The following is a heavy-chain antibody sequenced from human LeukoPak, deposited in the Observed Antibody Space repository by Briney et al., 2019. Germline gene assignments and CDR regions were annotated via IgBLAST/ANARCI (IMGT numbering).Heavy chain of an antibody. CDR2: IYYSGST. V-gene: IGHV4-39*01. J-gene: IGHJ4*02. Sequence: SETLSLTCTVSGGSISSSSYYWGWIRQPPGKGLEWIGSIYYSGSTYYNPSLKSRVTISVDTSENQFSLKLSSVTAADTAVYYCASSKGSWLDYWGQGTLVTVSS. CDR3: ASSKGSWLDY. CDR1: GGSISSSSYY.